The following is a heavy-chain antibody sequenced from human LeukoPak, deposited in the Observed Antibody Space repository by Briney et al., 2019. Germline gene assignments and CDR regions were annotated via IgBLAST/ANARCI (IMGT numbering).Heavy chain of an antibody. CDR2: INTSGNT. CDR3: ARATGSPTHWFDP. Sequence: PSETLSLTCTVSGGSVSSYYWSWMRQPAGKGLEWLGRINTSGNTKYNPSLKSRVTMSLDMSKNQVSLRLSSVTAADTAVYYCARATGSPTHWFDPWGQGILVTVSS. CDR1: GGSVSSYY. V-gene: IGHV4-4*07. J-gene: IGHJ5*02. D-gene: IGHD1-14*01.